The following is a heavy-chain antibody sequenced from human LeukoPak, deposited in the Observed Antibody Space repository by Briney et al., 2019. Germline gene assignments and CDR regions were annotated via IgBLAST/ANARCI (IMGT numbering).Heavy chain of an antibody. D-gene: IGHD2-15*01. CDR3: ARAKFVRYCSGGSCYRIFDY. V-gene: IGHV1-18*01. CDR1: AYTFTSYG. CDR2: ISAYNGNT. J-gene: IGHJ4*02. Sequence: ASVKVSCKASAYTFTSYGISWVRQAPGQGLEWMGWISAYNGNTNYAQKLQGRVTMTTDTSTSTAYMELRSLRSDDTAVYYCARAKFVRYCSGGSCYRIFDYWGQGTLVTVSS.